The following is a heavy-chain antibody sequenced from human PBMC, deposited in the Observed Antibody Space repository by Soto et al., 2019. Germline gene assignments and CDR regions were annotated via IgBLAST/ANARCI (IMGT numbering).Heavy chain of an antibody. V-gene: IGHV3-48*02. CDR3: ARPYSNRWSIFYGLDV. J-gene: IGHJ6*02. CDR1: GFTFSTYS. D-gene: IGHD6-13*01. Sequence: PGGSLILSCVASGFTFSTYSMNWVRQAPGKGLEWISYISSSSDIIYYADSVKGRFTISRDNAKNSLSLQMNSLRDEDTAVYYCARPYSNRWSIFYGLDVWGQGTTVTVSS. CDR2: ISSSSDII.